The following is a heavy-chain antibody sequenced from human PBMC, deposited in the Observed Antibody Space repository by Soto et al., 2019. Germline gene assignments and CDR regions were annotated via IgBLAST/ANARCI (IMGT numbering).Heavy chain of an antibody. CDR3: AKDRRAGGNSAFYFDF. CDR2: ISATGGGT. D-gene: IGHD3-16*01. J-gene: IGHJ4*02. Sequence: GSLRLAGSASGFKFSNYAMSGVRRAPGKGLEWVSLISATGGGTYYADSVKGRFTISRDNSHNTLYLQVHSLTAEDTAVYYCAKDRRAGGNSAFYFDFWGQGAQVTVYS. V-gene: IGHV3-23*01. CDR1: GFKFSNYA.